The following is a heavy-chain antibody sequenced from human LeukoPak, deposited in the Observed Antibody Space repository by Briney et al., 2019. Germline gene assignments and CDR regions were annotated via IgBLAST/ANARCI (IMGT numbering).Heavy chain of an antibody. CDR2: IIPIFGTA. Sequence: SVKVSCKASGGTFSSYAISWVRQAPGQGLEWMGGIIPIFGTANYAQKLQGRVTITADESTSTAYMELSSLRSEDTAVYYCARGGLSRYYYDTRGYYHAFDIWGQGTMVTVSS. CDR1: GGTFSSYA. D-gene: IGHD3-22*01. J-gene: IGHJ3*02. CDR3: ARGGLSRYYYDTRGYYHAFDI. V-gene: IGHV1-69*13.